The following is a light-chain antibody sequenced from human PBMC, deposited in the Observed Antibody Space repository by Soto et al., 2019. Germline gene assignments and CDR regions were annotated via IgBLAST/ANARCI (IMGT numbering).Light chain of an antibody. CDR2: GAS. CDR3: QQYDYSPRT. Sequence: EIVLTQSPATLSVSAGQRATLSCRASQSISSDLAWYQQRPGQAPRLLIYGASTRATGIPARFSGSGSGTEFTLTINRLEPEDFAVYYCQQYDYSPRTFGQGTKVDIK. J-gene: IGKJ1*01. CDR1: QSISSD. V-gene: IGKV3-15*01.